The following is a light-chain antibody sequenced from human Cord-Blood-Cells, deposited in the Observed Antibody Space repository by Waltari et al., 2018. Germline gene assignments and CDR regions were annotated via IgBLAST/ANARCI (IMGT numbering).Light chain of an antibody. J-gene: IGKJ4*01. CDR1: QIVSSY. Sequence: EIVLTQSPATLSLSPGERATLSRRAIQIVSSYLAWYQQKPGQAPRLLIYDASNRATGIPARFSGSGSGTDFTLTISSLEPEDFAVYYCQQRSNWPLTFGGGTKVEIK. CDR2: DAS. CDR3: QQRSNWPLT. V-gene: IGKV3-11*01.